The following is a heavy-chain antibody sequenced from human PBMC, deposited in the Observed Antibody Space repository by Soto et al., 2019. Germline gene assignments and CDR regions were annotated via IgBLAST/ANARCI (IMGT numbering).Heavy chain of an antibody. Sequence: QVQLVQSGAEVKKAGTSVKVSCKASGYIFTGYFIHWVRQTPGQGLQWLGRITPNSGDTQYGQTFQGRVTLTRDTSTTTAYMELSDLRSDDSALYYCVIWGYGSNSLEFWGQGTLVTVSS. V-gene: IGHV1-2*06. CDR1: GYIFTGYF. J-gene: IGHJ4*03. CDR2: ITPNSGDT. CDR3: VIWGYGSNSLEF. D-gene: IGHD5-18*01.